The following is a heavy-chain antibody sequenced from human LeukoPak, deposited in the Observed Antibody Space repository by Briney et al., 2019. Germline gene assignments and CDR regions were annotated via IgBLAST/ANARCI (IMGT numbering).Heavy chain of an antibody. Sequence: SEKVSCKASGGTFSSYAISWVRQAPGQGLEWMGGIIPIFGTANYAQKFQGRVTITADESTSTAYMELSSLRSEDTAVYYCASSTLPAEYYYDSSGYRIFDYWGQGTLVTVSS. CDR2: IIPIFGTA. CDR3: ASSTLPAEYYYDSSGYRIFDY. V-gene: IGHV1-69*13. CDR1: GGTFSSYA. J-gene: IGHJ4*02. D-gene: IGHD3-22*01.